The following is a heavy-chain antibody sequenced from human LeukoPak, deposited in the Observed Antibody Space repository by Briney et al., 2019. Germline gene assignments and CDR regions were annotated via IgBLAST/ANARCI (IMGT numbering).Heavy chain of an antibody. Sequence: SETLSLTCTVSGGSISSGSYYWSWIRQPAGKGLEWIGRIYTSGSTNYNPSLKSRVTISVDTSKNQFSLKLSSATAADTAVYYCARLPYPYDSSGSPPLDYWGQGTLVTVSS. J-gene: IGHJ4*02. CDR1: GGSISSGSYY. CDR3: ARLPYPYDSSGSPPLDY. V-gene: IGHV4-61*02. D-gene: IGHD3-22*01. CDR2: IYTSGST.